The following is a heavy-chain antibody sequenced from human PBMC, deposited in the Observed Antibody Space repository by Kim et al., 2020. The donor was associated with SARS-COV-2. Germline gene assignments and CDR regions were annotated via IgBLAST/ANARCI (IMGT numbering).Heavy chain of an antibody. D-gene: IGHD3-22*01. CDR3: ARVAGYYDRSGYYY. V-gene: IGHV3-11*04. Sequence: AESVKGRFTISRDKAKNSLYLQMNSLRAEDTAVYYCARVAGYYDRSGYYYWGQGTLVTVSS. J-gene: IGHJ4*02.